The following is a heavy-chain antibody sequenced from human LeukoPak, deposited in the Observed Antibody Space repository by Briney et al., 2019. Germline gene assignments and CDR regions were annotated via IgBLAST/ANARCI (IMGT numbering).Heavy chain of an antibody. CDR3: ARGLGYSGSWYFDY. CDR2: IYPGDSDT. D-gene: IGHD6-13*01. V-gene: IGHV5-51*01. CDR1: GYRFTSYW. J-gene: IGHJ4*02. Sequence: GESLKISCKGSGYRFTSYWIAWVRQMPGKGLESMGIIYPGDSDTRYSPSFQGQDTISADKSISTAYLQWSSLKASDTAMYYCARGLGYSGSWYFDYWGQGTLVTVSS.